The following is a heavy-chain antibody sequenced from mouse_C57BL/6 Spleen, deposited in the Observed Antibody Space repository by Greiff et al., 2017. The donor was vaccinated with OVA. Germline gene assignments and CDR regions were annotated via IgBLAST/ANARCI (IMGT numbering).Heavy chain of an antibody. CDR2: IYPGSGST. V-gene: IGHV1-55*01. CDR1: GYTFTSYW. D-gene: IGHD1-1*01. J-gene: IGHJ2*01. CDR3: ARYYYYGSSYGY. Sequence: QVQLQQPGAELVKPGASVKMSCKASGYTFTSYWITWVKQRPGQGLEWIGDIYPGSGSTKYNEKFKSKATLTVDTSSSTAYMQLSSLTSEDSAVYYCARYYYYGSSYGYWGQGTTLTVSS.